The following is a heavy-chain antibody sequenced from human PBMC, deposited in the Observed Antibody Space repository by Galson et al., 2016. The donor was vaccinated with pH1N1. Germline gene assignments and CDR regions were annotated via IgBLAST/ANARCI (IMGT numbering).Heavy chain of an antibody. CDR3: ARRYYFDY. V-gene: IGHV1-46*03. CDR1: GYTLSRYY. CDR2: IDPSSGST. J-gene: IGHJ4*02. Sequence: SVKVSCKASGYTLSRYYMHWLRQAPGRGLEWMGIIDPSSGSTTYARKFQGRVTMTHDTATNTVYMESSSLRSDDTAVYYCARRYYFDYWGQGTLVAVSS.